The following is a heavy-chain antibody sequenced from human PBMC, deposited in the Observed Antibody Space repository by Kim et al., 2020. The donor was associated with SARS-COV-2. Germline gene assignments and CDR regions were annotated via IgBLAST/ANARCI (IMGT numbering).Heavy chain of an antibody. CDR2: ISAYNGNT. CDR1: GYTFTSYG. D-gene: IGHD2-21*02. V-gene: IGHV1-18*01. CDR3: ARDYSVHIVVVTELGI. J-gene: IGHJ3*02. Sequence: ASVKVSCKASGYTFTSYGISWVRQAPGQGLEWMGWISAYNGNTNYAQKLQGRVTMTTDTSTSTAYMELRSLRSDDTAVYYCARDYSVHIVVVTELGIWGQGTMVTVSS.